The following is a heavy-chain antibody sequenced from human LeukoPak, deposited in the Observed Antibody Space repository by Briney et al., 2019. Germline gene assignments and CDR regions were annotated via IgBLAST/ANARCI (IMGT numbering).Heavy chain of an antibody. CDR2: IYYSGST. CDR3: ASTYYDYVWGTYRFDY. J-gene: IGHJ4*02. CDR1: GGSISSYY. V-gene: IGHV4-59*01. Sequence: KPSETLSLTCTVSGGSISSYYWSWIRQPPGKGLEWIGYIYYSGSTNCNPSLKSRLTISVDTSKNQFSLKLSSVTAAGTAVYYCASTYYDYVWGTYRFDYWGQGTLVTVSS. D-gene: IGHD3-16*02.